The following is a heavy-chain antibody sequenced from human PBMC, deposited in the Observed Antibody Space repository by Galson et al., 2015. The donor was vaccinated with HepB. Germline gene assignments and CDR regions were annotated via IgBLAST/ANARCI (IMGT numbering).Heavy chain of an antibody. Sequence: SVTVSCKASGYTFTSYGISWVRQAPGQGLEWMGWISAYNGNTNYAQKLQGRVTMTTDTSTSTAYMELRSLRSDDTAVYYCARPRCSSTSGRRHYYYGMDVWGQGTTVTVSS. D-gene: IGHD2-2*01. CDR3: ARPRCSSTSGRRHYYYGMDV. V-gene: IGHV1-18*04. CDR2: ISAYNGNT. J-gene: IGHJ6*02. CDR1: GYTFTSYG.